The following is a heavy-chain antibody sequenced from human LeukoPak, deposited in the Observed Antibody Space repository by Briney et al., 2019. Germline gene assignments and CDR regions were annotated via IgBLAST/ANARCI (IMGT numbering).Heavy chain of an antibody. CDR3: ARDWGYSSTAYWFDP. D-gene: IGHD6-13*01. CDR1: GGSFSGYY. Sequence: PSETLSLTCAVYGGSFSGYYWSWIRQPPGKGLEWIGEINHSGSSTNYNPSLKSRVTISVDTSKNQFSLKLSSVTAADTAVYYCARDWGYSSTAYWFDPWGQGTLVTVSS. J-gene: IGHJ5*02. V-gene: IGHV4-34*01. CDR2: INHSGSST.